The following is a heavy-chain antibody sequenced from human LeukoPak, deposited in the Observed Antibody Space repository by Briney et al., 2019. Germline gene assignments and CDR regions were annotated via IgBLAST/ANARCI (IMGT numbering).Heavy chain of an antibody. CDR2: IISDGSRT. Sequence: GGSLRLSCAASGFTFSNYWMQWVRQTPGKGLVWVSRIISDGSRTSYADSVKGRFTISRDNAKNTLYLQMNSLRAEDTAVYYCARDGSLPDYWGQGTLVTVSS. J-gene: IGHJ4*02. CDR3: ARDGSLPDY. V-gene: IGHV3-74*01. CDR1: GFTFSNYW.